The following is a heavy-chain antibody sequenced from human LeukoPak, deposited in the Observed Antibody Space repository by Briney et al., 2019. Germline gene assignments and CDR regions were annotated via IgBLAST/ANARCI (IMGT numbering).Heavy chain of an antibody. CDR2: ISSSSSYI. V-gene: IGHV3-21*01. D-gene: IGHD6-19*01. CDR1: GFTFNTYS. J-gene: IGHJ4*02. Sequence: KTGGSLRLSCAASGFTFNTYSMNRVRQAPGKGLEWVSSISSSSSYIYYADSVKGRFTISRDNAKNSLYLQMNSLRAEDTAVYYCARCPVPGRGDYFDYWGQGTLVTVSS. CDR3: ARCPVPGRGDYFDY.